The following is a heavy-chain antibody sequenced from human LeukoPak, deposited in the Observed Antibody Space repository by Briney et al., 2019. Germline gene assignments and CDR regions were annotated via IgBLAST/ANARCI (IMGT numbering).Heavy chain of an antibody. CDR2: INSDGSST. D-gene: IGHD3-16*02. Sequence: GGSLRLSCAASGFTFSTYWMHWVRQAPGKGLVWVSRINSDGSSTSYADSVKGRFTISRDNAKNTLYLQMNSLRAEDTAVYYCARDDDYVWGSYRYYYRGQGTLVTVSS. CDR3: ARDDDYVWGSYRYYY. J-gene: IGHJ4*02. V-gene: IGHV3-74*01. CDR1: GFTFSTYW.